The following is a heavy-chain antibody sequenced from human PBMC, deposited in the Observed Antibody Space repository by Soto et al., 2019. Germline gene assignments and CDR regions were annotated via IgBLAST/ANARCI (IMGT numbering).Heavy chain of an antibody. V-gene: IGHV3-74*03. CDR2: LNEDGSFT. Sequence: GRSLRLSCVASEFTFRSYWMHWVRQVPGKGLVWVSRLNEDGSFTSYADSVKGRFSILRDNAKKTLYLQMNSLSAEDSAVYYCARDLSGRADVWGQGTTVTVSS. CDR3: ARDLSGRADV. J-gene: IGHJ6*02. D-gene: IGHD3-10*01. CDR1: EFTFRSYW.